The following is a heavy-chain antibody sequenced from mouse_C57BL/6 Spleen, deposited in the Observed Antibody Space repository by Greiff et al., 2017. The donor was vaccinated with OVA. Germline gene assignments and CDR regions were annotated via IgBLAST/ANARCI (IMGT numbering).Heavy chain of an antibody. J-gene: IGHJ3*01. Sequence: QVHVKQPGAELVMPGASVKLSCKASGYTFTSYWMHWVKQRPGQGLEWIGEIDPSDSYTNYNQKFKGKSTLTVDKSSSTAYMQLSSLTSEDSAVYYCARGERFAYWGQGTLVTVSA. CDR1: GYTFTSYW. V-gene: IGHV1-69*01. CDR2: IDPSDSYT. CDR3: ARGERFAY.